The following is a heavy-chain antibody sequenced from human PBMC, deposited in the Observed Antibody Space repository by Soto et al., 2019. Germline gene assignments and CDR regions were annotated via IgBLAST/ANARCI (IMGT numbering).Heavy chain of an antibody. CDR3: ARVWALDDFWSGYADY. CDR1: GYTFTSYG. CDR2: ISAYNGNT. Sequence: ASVKVSCKASGYTFTSYGISWVRQAPGQGLEWMGWISAYNGNTNYAQKLQGRVTMTTDTSTSTAYMELRSLRSDDTAVYYCARVWALDDFWSGYADYWGQGTLVTVSS. V-gene: IGHV1-18*01. J-gene: IGHJ4*02. D-gene: IGHD3-3*01.